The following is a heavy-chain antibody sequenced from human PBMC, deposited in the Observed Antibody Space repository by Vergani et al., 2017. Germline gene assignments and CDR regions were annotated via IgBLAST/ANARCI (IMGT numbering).Heavy chain of an antibody. Sequence: QVQLQESGPGLVKPSETLSLTCTVSGGSISSYYWSWIRQPAGKGLEWIGEINHSGSTNYNPSLKSRVTISVDTSKNQFSLKLSYVTAADTAVYYCARGHTALISYCSGGSCYSWFDPWGQGTLVTVSS. CDR3: ARGHTALISYCSGGSCYSWFDP. J-gene: IGHJ5*02. D-gene: IGHD2-15*01. V-gene: IGHV4-59*12. CDR2: INHSGST. CDR1: GGSISSYY.